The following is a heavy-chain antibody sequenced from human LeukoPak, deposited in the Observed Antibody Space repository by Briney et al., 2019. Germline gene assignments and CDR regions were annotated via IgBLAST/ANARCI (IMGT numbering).Heavy chain of an antibody. Sequence: SQTLSLTCTVSGASISSNYYWSWIRQHPGKGLEWIGNIYYTGTTYYNPSLQSRVTMSVDMSKNQFSLRLSAVTAADTAVYFCARVDDSRSGWYFVDYWGPGTLVTVSS. J-gene: IGHJ4*02. CDR3: ARVDDSRSGWYFVDY. CDR2: IYYTGTT. D-gene: IGHD6-19*01. CDR1: GASISSNYY. V-gene: IGHV4-31*03.